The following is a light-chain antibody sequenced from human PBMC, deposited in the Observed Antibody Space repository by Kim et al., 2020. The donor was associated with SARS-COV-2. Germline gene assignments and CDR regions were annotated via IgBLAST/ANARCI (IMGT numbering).Light chain of an antibody. J-gene: IGKJ4*01. CDR2: AAS. CDR3: QQSHTAPLLT. V-gene: IGKV1-39*01. Sequence: SVGDRVTLACRARQSINTYLNWYQKKPGKAPKLLIYAASTVQSGVPSRFSGSGAGTDFTLTICSLQPEDFATYYCQQSHTAPLLTFGGGTKVDIK. CDR1: QSINTY.